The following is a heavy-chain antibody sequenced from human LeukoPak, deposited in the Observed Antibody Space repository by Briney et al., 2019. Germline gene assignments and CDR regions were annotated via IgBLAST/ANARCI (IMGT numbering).Heavy chain of an antibody. Sequence: GASVKVSCKASGGTFSSYAISWVRQAPGQGLEWMGGIIPIFGTANYAQKFQGRVTVTTDESTSTAYMELSSLRYEDTAVYYCAIKPRSPYCSSISCYTPLDYWGQGTLVTVSS. J-gene: IGHJ4*02. CDR1: GGTFSSYA. V-gene: IGHV1-69*05. CDR2: IIPIFGTA. D-gene: IGHD2-2*02. CDR3: AIKPRSPYCSSISCYTPLDY.